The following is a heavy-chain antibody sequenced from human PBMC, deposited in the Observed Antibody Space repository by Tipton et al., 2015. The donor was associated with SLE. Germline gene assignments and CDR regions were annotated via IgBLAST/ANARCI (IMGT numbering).Heavy chain of an antibody. CDR1: GGSISSGGYY. Sequence: LRLSCTVSGGSISSGGYYWSWIRQHPGKGLEWIGYMYHSGSTYYNPSLKSRVTISVDTSKNQFSLKLSSVTAADTAVYYCAREGLVVPNYFDYWGQGTLVTVSS. J-gene: IGHJ4*02. CDR3: AREGLVVPNYFDY. D-gene: IGHD2-8*02. CDR2: MYHSGST. V-gene: IGHV4-31*03.